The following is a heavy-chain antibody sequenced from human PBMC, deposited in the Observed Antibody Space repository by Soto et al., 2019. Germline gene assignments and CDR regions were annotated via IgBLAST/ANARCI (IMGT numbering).Heavy chain of an antibody. J-gene: IGHJ4*02. CDR1: GFTFSSYS. CDR3: AREEGYSNSPSSGGVDY. CDR2: ISSSSSTI. D-gene: IGHD6-6*01. Sequence: EVQLVESGGGLVQPGGSLRLSCAASGFTFSSYSMNWVRQAPGKGLEWVSYISSSSSTIYYADSVKGRFTISRDNAKNSLYLQMNSLRAEDTAVYYCAREEGYSNSPSSGGVDYWGQGTLFTVSS. V-gene: IGHV3-48*01.